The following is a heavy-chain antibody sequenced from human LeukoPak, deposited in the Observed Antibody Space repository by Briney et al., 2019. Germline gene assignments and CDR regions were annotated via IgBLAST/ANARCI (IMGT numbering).Heavy chain of an antibody. D-gene: IGHD3-10*01. J-gene: IGHJ4*02. V-gene: IGHV3-21*01. Sequence: GSLRLSCAASGFTFSSYSMNWVRQAPGKGLEWVSSISSSSSYIYYADSVKGRFTISRDNAKNSLYLQMNSLRAEDTAVYYCARDGITMVRGVIEPFDYWGQGTLVTVSS. CDR2: ISSSSSYI. CDR1: GFTFSSYS. CDR3: ARDGITMVRGVIEPFDY.